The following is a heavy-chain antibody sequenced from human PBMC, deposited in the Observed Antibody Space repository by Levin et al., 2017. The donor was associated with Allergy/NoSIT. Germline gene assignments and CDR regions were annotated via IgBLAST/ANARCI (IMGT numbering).Heavy chain of an antibody. CDR3: ARGGSTSCYG. J-gene: IGHJ4*02. D-gene: IGHD2-2*01. CDR2: INSDGSST. Sequence: ASVKVSCAGSGFTFSSYWMHWVRQAPGKGLVWVSRINSDGSSTNYADSVKGRLTISRDNAKNTLYLQMNSLRAEDTAVYYCARGGSTSCYGWGQGTLVTVSS. V-gene: IGHV3-74*01. CDR1: GFTFSSYW.